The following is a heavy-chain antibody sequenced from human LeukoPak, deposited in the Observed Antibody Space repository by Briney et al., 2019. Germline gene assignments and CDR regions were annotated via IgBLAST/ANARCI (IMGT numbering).Heavy chain of an antibody. Sequence: PGRSLRLSCAASGFTFSSYGTHWVRQAPGKGLEWVAVISYDGSNKYYADSVKGRFTISRDNSKNTLYLQMNSLRAEDTAVYYCAKDSAASSGWCDYWGQGTLVTVSS. J-gene: IGHJ4*02. V-gene: IGHV3-30*18. CDR3: AKDSAASSGWCDY. D-gene: IGHD6-19*01. CDR2: ISYDGSNK. CDR1: GFTFSSYG.